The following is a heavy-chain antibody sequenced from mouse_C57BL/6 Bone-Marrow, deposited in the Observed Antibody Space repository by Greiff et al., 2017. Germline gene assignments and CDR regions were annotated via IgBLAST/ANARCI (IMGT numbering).Heavy chain of an antibody. V-gene: IGHV1-85*01. J-gene: IGHJ1*03. Sequence: VQLQQSGPELVKPGASVKLSCKASGYTFTSYDINWVKQRPGQGLEWIGWIYPRDGSTKYNEKFKGKATLTVDTSSSTAYMELHSLTSEYSAVYFCARERAIYYGNYDWYFDVWGTGTTVTVSS. D-gene: IGHD2-1*01. CDR2: IYPRDGST. CDR3: ARERAIYYGNYDWYFDV. CDR1: GYTFTSYD.